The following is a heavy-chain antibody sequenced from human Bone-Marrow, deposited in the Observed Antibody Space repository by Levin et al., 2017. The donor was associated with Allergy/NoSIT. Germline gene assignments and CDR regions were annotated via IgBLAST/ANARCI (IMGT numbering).Heavy chain of an antibody. D-gene: IGHD1-7*01. V-gene: IGHV3-23*01. CDR2: MSGSGGRT. J-gene: IGHJ4*02. CDR1: GFTFSRYA. CDR3: AREDNGNYDY. Sequence: PGGSLRLSCAASGFTFSRYAMAWVRQAPGQGLEWVSGMSGSGGRTVYADSVKGRFTISRDNSKNIMYLQMNSLRVEDTALYYCAREDNGNYDYWGQGTLVTVSS.